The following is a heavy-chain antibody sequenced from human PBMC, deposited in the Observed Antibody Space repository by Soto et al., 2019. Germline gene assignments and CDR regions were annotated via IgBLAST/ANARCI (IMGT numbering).Heavy chain of an antibody. CDR2: ISAYNCNT. V-gene: IGHV1-18*01. Sequence: QVQLVQSGAEVKKPGASVKVSCKASGYTFTSYGISWVRQAPGQGLEWMGWISAYNCNTNYAQKLQGRVTMTTDTSTSTAYMELRSLRSDDTAVYYCARAEGLVVVVPAAYNWFDPWGQGTLVTVSS. CDR1: GYTFTSYG. J-gene: IGHJ5*02. CDR3: ARAEGLVVVVPAAYNWFDP. D-gene: IGHD2-2*01.